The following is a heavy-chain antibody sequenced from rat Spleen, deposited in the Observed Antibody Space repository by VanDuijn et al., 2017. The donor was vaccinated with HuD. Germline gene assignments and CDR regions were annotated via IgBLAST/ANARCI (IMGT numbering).Heavy chain of an antibody. J-gene: IGHJ2*01. CDR1: GFTFSNYW. Sequence: EVQLVESGGGLVQPGDSLKLSCVASGFTFSNYWMTWIRQAPGKGLEWVASITNTGSSTYYPDSVKGRFTISRDNAKSTLYLQMNSLRSEDTAIYYCTRTTSRVPFDYWGQGVMVTVSS. CDR3: TRTTSRVPFDY. CDR2: ITNTGSST. V-gene: IGHV5-31*01. D-gene: IGHD1-4*01.